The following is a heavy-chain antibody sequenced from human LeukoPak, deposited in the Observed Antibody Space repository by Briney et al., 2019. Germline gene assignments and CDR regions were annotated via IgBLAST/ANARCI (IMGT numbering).Heavy chain of an antibody. CDR2: ISGSGGST. J-gene: IGHJ4*02. V-gene: IGHV3-23*01. D-gene: IGHD2-2*01. CDR3: AKDRGVVPAATFDY. Sequence: GGSLRLSCAASGFTFSSYAMSWVRQAPGKGLEWVSAISGSGGSTYYADSVKGRFTISRDNSKNTLYLQMNSLRAEDTAVYYRAKDRGVVPAATFDYWGQGTLVTVSS. CDR1: GFTFSSYA.